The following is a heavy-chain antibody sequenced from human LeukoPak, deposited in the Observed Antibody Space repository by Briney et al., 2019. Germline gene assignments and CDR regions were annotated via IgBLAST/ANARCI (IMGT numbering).Heavy chain of an antibody. J-gene: IGHJ4*02. CDR2: ISSSSSYI. V-gene: IGHV3-21*01. Sequence: GGSLRLSCAASGFTFSSYSMNWVRQAPGKGLEWVSSISSSSSYIYYADSVKGRFTISRDNAKNSLYLQMNSLRAEDTAVYYCARDLKYSGSYYVPFDYWGQGTLVTVSS. CDR1: GFTFSSYS. D-gene: IGHD1-26*01. CDR3: ARDLKYSGSYYVPFDY.